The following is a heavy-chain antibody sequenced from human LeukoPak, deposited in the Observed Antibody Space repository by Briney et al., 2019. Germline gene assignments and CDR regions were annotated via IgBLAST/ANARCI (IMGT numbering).Heavy chain of an antibody. CDR1: GASIGSGPYY. V-gene: IGHV4-61*02. D-gene: IGHD6-13*01. CDR3: ARDIVSSWSPGAFDI. J-gene: IGHJ3*02. CDR2: LYTSGTT. Sequence: PSETLSLTCTVSGASIGSGPYYWTWIRQPAGKGLEWIGGLYTSGTTNYNPSLKSRVRMSADTSKNQFSLELTSVTAADTAVYYCARDIVSSWSPGAFDIWGQETMVTVSS.